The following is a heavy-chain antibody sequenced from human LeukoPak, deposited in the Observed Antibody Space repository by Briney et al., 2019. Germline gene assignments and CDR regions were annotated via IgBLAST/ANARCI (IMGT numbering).Heavy chain of an antibody. CDR2: INPSGGST. D-gene: IGHD5-18*01. CDR3: AKDQGIQLWLKYFQH. J-gene: IGHJ1*01. Sequence: ASVKVSCKASGYTFTSYYMHWVRQAPGQGLEWMGIINPSGGSTSYAQKFQGRVTMTRDTSTSTVYMELSSLRSEDTAVYYCAKDQGIQLWLKYFQHWGQGTLVTVSS. CDR1: GYTFTSYY. V-gene: IGHV1-46*01.